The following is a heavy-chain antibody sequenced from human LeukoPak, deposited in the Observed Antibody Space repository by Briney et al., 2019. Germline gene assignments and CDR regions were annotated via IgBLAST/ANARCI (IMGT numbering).Heavy chain of an antibody. V-gene: IGHV1-46*01. J-gene: IGHJ4*02. CDR3: ARAYYYDSSGYYPWGGY. Sequence: GASVKVSCKASGYTFTSYYMHWVRQAPGQGLEWMGIINPSGGSTSYAQKFQGRVTMTRDTSTSTVYMELSSLRSEDTAVYYCARAYYYDSSGYYPWGGYWGQGTLVTVSS. CDR2: INPSGGST. CDR1: GYTFTSYY. D-gene: IGHD3-22*01.